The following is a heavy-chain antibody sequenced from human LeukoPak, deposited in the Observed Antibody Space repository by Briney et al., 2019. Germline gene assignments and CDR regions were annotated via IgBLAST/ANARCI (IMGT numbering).Heavy chain of an antibody. D-gene: IGHD2-15*01. CDR3: ARGLGYCSGGSCYGALKFDY. V-gene: IGHV4-34*01. Sequence: SETLSLTCAVYGGSFSGYYWSWIRQPPGKGLEWIGEINHSGSTNYNPSLKSRVTISVDTSKNQFSLKLSSVTAADSAAYYCARGLGYCSGGSCYGALKFDYWGQGTLVTVSS. J-gene: IGHJ4*02. CDR2: INHSGST. CDR1: GGSFSGYY.